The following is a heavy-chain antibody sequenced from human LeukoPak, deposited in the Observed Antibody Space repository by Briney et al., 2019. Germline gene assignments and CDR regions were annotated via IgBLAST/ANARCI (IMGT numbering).Heavy chain of an antibody. CDR2: IYHSGNT. J-gene: IGHJ4*02. CDR3: ARHLPESHSGYDREIFDY. V-gene: IGHV4-4*02. Sequence: SETLSLTCAVSGGSISSSNWWSWVRQSPGKGLEWIGEIYHSGNTNYNPSLKSRVTILVDKSKNEFSLKLSSVNAADTAVYFCARHLPESHSGYDREIFDYWGQGTLVTVSS. D-gene: IGHD5-12*01. CDR1: GGSISSSNW.